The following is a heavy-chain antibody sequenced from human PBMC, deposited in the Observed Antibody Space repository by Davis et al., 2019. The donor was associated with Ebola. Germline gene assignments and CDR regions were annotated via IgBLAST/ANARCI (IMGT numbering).Heavy chain of an antibody. J-gene: IGHJ6*02. CDR3: ASGIAAPWYYYGMDV. V-gene: IGHV4-59*08. Sequence: SETLSLTCTVSGGSISSYYWSWIRQPPGKGLEWIGYIYYSGSTNYNPSLKSRVTISVDTSKNQFSLKLSSVTAADTAVYYCASGIAAPWYYYGMDVWGQGTTVTVSS. D-gene: IGHD6-13*01. CDR2: IYYSGST. CDR1: GGSISSYY.